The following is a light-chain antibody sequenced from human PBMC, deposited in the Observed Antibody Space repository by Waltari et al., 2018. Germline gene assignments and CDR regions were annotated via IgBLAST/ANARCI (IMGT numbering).Light chain of an antibody. J-gene: IGKJ4*01. Sequence: DIQMTQSPSSLSASVGDRVTITFQASQDISNYLNWYQQKPGKAPKLLIYDASNLETGVPSRFSGSGSVTDFTFTISSLQPEDIATYYWQQHDNLPQLTFGGGTKVEIK. CDR2: DAS. CDR1: QDISNY. CDR3: QQHDNLPQLT. V-gene: IGKV1-33*01.